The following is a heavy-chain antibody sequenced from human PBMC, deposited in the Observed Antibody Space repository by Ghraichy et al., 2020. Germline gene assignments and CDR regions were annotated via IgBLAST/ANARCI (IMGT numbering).Heavy chain of an antibody. CDR2: SRNKEHRFST. D-gene: IGHD5-24*01. V-gene: IGHV3-72*01. Sequence: GGSLRLSCAIYGFIFSDHYMDWFRQAPGEGLEWVGRSRNKEHRFSTEYAASVRDRFAIGRDESKNSLYLQMNSLKTEDTAVYYCARGRDSFDYWGQGTLVTVSS. J-gene: IGHJ4*02. CDR3: ARGRDSFDY. CDR1: GFIFSDHY.